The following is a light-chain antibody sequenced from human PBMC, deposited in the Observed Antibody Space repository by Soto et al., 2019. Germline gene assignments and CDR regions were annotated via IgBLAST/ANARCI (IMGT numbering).Light chain of an antibody. Sequence: DIQLTQSPSVLSGSVGDTVTITCRTSQNINAWLAWYQQRPGQAPKLLIYDASTVQSGVPSRFSGSGSGTEFTLTISSLQPDDSATYYCQHYSLYSPWTFGQGTKVDIK. CDR2: DAS. CDR3: QHYSLYSPWT. J-gene: IGKJ1*01. CDR1: QNINAW. V-gene: IGKV1-5*01.